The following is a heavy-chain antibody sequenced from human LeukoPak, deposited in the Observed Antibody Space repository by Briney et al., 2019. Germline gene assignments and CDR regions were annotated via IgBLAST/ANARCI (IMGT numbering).Heavy chain of an antibody. J-gene: IGHJ4*02. Sequence: ASVKVSCKASGYTFTSYYMHWVRQAPGQGLEWMGIINPSGGSTSYAQKFQGRVTMTRDMSTSTVYMELSSLRSEDTAVYYCARSGNPESPDTAMVVHYFDYWGQGTLVNVSS. V-gene: IGHV1-46*01. D-gene: IGHD5-18*01. CDR3: ARSGNPESPDTAMVVHYFDY. CDR2: INPSGGST. CDR1: GYTFTSYY.